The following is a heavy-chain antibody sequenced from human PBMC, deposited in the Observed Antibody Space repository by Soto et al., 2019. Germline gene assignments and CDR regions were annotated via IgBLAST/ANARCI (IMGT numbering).Heavy chain of an antibody. CDR1: SGSISSSNW. V-gene: IGHV4-4*02. J-gene: IGHJ4*02. CDR2: IYHSGST. D-gene: IGHD6-13*01. CDR3: ARKGARSSWGFDY. Sequence: QVQLQESGPGLVKPSGTLSLTCAVSSGSISSSNWWSWVRQPPGKGLEWIGEIYHSGSTNCNPSLKSLVTISVDKSKNQFSLKLSSVTAADTAVYYCARKGARSSWGFDYWGQGTLVTVSS.